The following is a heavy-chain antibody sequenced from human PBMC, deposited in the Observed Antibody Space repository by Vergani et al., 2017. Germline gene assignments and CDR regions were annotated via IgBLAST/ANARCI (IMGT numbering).Heavy chain of an antibody. CDR3: ARSWVYCSSTSCYADY. J-gene: IGHJ4*02. V-gene: IGHV3-7*01. CDR1: GFTFSSYW. CDR2: IKQDGSEK. Sequence: EVQLVESGGGLVQPGGSLRLSCAASGFTFSSYWMSWVRQAPGKGLEWVANIKQDGSEKYYVDSVKGRFTISRDNAKNSLYLQMNSLRAEDTAVYYCARSWVYCSSTSCYADYWGQGTLVTVSS. D-gene: IGHD2-2*01.